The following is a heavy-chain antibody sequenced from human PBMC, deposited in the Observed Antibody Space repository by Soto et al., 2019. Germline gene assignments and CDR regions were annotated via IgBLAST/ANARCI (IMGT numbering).Heavy chain of an antibody. CDR2: IYYSGST. V-gene: IGHV4-31*03. CDR1: GGSFSSGGYY. D-gene: IGHD2-8*02. J-gene: IGHJ4*02. CDR3: ARATSFSGHHGY. Sequence: SETLSLTCTVSGGSFSSGGYYWSWIRQLPGKGLEWIGYIYYSGSTYYNPSLKSRFTISLDTSKNQFSLKLSSVTAADTAVYYCARATSFSGHHGYWGQGTLVTSPQ.